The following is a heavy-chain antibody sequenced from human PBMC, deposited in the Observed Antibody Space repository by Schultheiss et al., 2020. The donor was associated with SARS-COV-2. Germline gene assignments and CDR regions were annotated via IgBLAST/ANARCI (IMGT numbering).Heavy chain of an antibody. D-gene: IGHD1-1*01. CDR1: GGSISSGGYY. Sequence: SETLSLTCTVSGGSISSGGYYWSWIRQHPGKGLEWIGYIYYSGSTYYNPSLKSRVTISVDTSKNQFSLKLSSVTAADTAVYYCARVRRATGTKRVTSYYFDYWGQGTLVTVSS. J-gene: IGHJ4*02. V-gene: IGHV4-61*08. CDR3: ARVRRATGTKRVTSYYFDY. CDR2: IYYSGST.